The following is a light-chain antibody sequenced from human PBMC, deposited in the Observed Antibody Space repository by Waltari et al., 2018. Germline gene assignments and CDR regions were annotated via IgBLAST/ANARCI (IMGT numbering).Light chain of an antibody. CDR2: DVT. Sequence: QSALTQPASVSGSPGQSITISCTGPSTDVGASEYVSWYHHYPGKAPKLLIYDVTNRPAGVSNRFAGSKSGNTASLTISGLQADDEADYYCSSYTGSSTLVFGTGTKVTVL. V-gene: IGLV2-14*03. CDR3: SSYTGSSTLV. CDR1: STDVGASEY. J-gene: IGLJ1*01.